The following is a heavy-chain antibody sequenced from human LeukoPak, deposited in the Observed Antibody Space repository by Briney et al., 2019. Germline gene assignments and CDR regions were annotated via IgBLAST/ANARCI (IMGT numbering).Heavy chain of an antibody. CDR2: IYCSGST. V-gene: IGHV4-30-4*01. D-gene: IGHD4-23*01. Sequence: SETLSLTCTVSGGSISSGDYYWTWIRQPPGKGLEWIGYIYCSGSTYYNPSLKSRVTISVDTSKNQFSLNLSSVTAADTAVYYCARDDGTYYGGTLDYWGQGTLVTVSS. CDR3: ARDDGTYYGGTLDY. J-gene: IGHJ4*02. CDR1: GGSISSGDYY.